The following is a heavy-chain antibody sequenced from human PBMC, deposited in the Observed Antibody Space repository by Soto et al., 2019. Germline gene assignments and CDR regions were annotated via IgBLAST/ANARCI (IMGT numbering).Heavy chain of an antibody. J-gene: IGHJ3*02. CDR3: AKDPPNIVVVVAAKESAFDI. CDR2: ISGSGGST. D-gene: IGHD2-15*01. CDR1: GFTFSSYA. V-gene: IGHV3-23*01. Sequence: EVQLLESGGGLVQPGGSLRLSCAASGFTFSSYAMSWVRQAPGKGLEWVSAISGSGGSTYYADSVKGRFTISRDNSKNTLYLQMNSLRAEDTAVYYCAKDPPNIVVVVAAKESAFDIWGQGTMVTVSS.